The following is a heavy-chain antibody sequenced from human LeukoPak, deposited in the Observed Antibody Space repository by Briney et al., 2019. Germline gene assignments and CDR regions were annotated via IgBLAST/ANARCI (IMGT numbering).Heavy chain of an antibody. V-gene: IGHV3-30-3*01. CDR3: ARDHLGDSSGCYPFDY. CDR1: GFTFSSYA. J-gene: IGHJ4*02. D-gene: IGHD6-19*01. CDR2: ISYDGSNK. Sequence: GGSLRLSCAASGFTFSSYAMHWVRQAPGKGLEWVAVISYDGSNKYYADSVKGRFTISRDNSKNTLYLQMNSLRAEDTAVYYCARDHLGDSSGCYPFDYWGQGTLVTVSS.